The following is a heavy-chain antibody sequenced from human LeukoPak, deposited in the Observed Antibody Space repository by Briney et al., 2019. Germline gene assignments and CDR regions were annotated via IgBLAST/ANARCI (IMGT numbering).Heavy chain of an antibody. Sequence: PSETLSLTCTASGGSVSSAYWSWIRQPPGKGLEWVGFIYSGGMTAYNPSLESRVTISVDTSKNQFSLKLSSVTAADTAVYYCARGNYYDTFDYWGQGTLVTVSS. CDR2: IYSGGMT. J-gene: IGHJ4*02. D-gene: IGHD3-22*01. CDR1: GGSVSSAY. V-gene: IGHV4-59*02. CDR3: ARGNYYDTFDY.